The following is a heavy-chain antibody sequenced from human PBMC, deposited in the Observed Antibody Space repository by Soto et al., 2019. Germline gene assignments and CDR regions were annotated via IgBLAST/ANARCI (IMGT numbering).Heavy chain of an antibody. Sequence: SVKVSCKASGVTFSSYSISWARQSPGQGLEWMGGIIPIFGTANYAQKFQGRVTITADESTSTAYMELSSLRSEDTAVYYCAREARLDTIFGVVIPGPSRYYYYGMDVWGQGTTVTVSS. CDR3: AREARLDTIFGVVIPGPSRYYYYGMDV. CDR2: IIPIFGTA. V-gene: IGHV1-69*13. D-gene: IGHD3-3*01. CDR1: GVTFSSYS. J-gene: IGHJ6*02.